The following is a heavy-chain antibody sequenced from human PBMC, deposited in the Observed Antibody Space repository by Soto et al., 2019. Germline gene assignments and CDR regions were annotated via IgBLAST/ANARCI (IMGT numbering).Heavy chain of an antibody. CDR1: GFTLSSYF. J-gene: IGHJ4*02. Sequence: EVQLLESGGGLVQPGGPLRLSCVASGFTLSSYFMTWVRQAPGKGLEWVSAISNSGGSTYYADSVKGRFTISRDNSKNTLYLQMNSLRAEDTAVYFCAKDLEKWLVQLGGLDSWGQGTLVTVSS. CDR3: AKDLEKWLVQLGGLDS. V-gene: IGHV3-23*01. D-gene: IGHD6-19*01. CDR2: ISNSGGST.